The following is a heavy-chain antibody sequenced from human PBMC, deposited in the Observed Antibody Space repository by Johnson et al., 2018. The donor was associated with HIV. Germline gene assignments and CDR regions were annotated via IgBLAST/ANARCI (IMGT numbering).Heavy chain of an antibody. CDR3: AKDEEGYSSAWSAGTAFDI. V-gene: IGHV3-11*04. J-gene: IGHJ3*02. D-gene: IGHD6-13*01. CDR1: GFTFDDYG. Sequence: QVQLVESGGGVVQPGRSLRLSCVVEGFTFDDYGMSWVRQAPGKGLEWVSYISSSGSTIYYADSVKGRFPIARDNSRNPMYLQMNSLRVEDTAVYYCAKDEEGYSSAWSAGTAFDIWGQGTMVTVSS. CDR2: ISSSGSTI.